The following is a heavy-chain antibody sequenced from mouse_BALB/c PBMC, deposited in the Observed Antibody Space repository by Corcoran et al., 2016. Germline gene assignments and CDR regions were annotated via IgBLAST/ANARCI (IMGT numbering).Heavy chain of an antibody. J-gene: IGHJ4*01. Sequence: QIQLQQSGPELVKPGASVKISCKASGYTFTDYYINWVKQKPGQGLEWIGWIYPGSGNTKYNEKFKGKATLTVDTSSSTAYMQLSGLTSEDTAVYFCARLITTVDYYAMDYWGQGTSVTVSS. V-gene: IGHV1-84*02. CDR1: GYTFTDYY. CDR3: ARLITTVDYYAMDY. CDR2: IYPGSGNT. D-gene: IGHD1-1*01.